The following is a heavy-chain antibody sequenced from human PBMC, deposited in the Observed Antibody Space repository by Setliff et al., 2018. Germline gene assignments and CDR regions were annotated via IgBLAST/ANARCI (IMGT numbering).Heavy chain of an antibody. D-gene: IGHD5-12*01. CDR3: ATGSSRGYSGYPRPYGMDV. J-gene: IGHJ6*02. CDR2: IIPIFGTE. CDR1: GYTFTSHY. V-gene: IGHV1-69*06. Sequence: SVKVSCKASGYTFTSHYMHWVRQAPGLGLEWMGGIIPIFGTENYAQKFQGRVTMTEDTSTDTAYMELSSLRPEDTAVYYCATGSSRGYSGYPRPYGMDVWGQGTTVTVSS.